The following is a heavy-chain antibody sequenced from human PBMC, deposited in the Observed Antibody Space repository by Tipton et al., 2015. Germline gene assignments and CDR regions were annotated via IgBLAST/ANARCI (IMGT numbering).Heavy chain of an antibody. V-gene: IGHV4-31*03. D-gene: IGHD3-10*01. CDR3: ARVWYGELYFDC. Sequence: TLSLTCTVTGGSISSGGYYWSWIRQHPGKGLEYIGYIYSSGGAFYKPSLGSRFTISVDTSKNQFSLNLTSVTDADSVMYYRARVWYGELYFDCWGEGTLVTVSS. CDR1: GGSISSGGYY. CDR2: IYSSGGA. J-gene: IGHJ4*02.